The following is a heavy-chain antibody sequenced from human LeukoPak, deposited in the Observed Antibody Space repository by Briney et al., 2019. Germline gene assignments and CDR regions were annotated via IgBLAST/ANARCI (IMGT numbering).Heavy chain of an antibody. Sequence: ASVKVSCKASGYTFTSYDINWVRQATGQGLEWMGWMNPNSGNTGYAQKFQGGVTMTRDMSTSTVYMELSSLRSEDTAVYYCARGKVVPAARYGSGRRFEYWGQGTLVTVSS. D-gene: IGHD2-2*01. V-gene: IGHV1-8*01. J-gene: IGHJ4*02. CDR3: ARGKVVPAARYGSGRRFEY. CDR1: GYTFTSYD. CDR2: MNPNSGNT.